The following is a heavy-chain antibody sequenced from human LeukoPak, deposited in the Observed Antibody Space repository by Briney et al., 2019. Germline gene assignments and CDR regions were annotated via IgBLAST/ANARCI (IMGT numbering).Heavy chain of an antibody. CDR3: ARGARGVSGYYFDY. CDR2: INWNGGST. Sequence: GGSLRLSXAAFGFTFDDYGMSWVRQAPGKGLEWVSGINWNGGSTGYANSVKGRFTISRDNAKNSLYLQMNSLRAEDTALYYCARGARGVSGYYFDYWGQRTLVTVSS. CDR1: GFTFDDYG. V-gene: IGHV3-20*04. D-gene: IGHD3-10*01. J-gene: IGHJ4*02.